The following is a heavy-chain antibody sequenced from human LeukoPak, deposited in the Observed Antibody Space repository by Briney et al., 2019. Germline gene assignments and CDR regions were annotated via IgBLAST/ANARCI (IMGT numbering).Heavy chain of an antibody. CDR3: ARARTPPLHYYYYYMDV. CDR2: ISAYNGNT. CDR1: GYTFTSYG. J-gene: IGHJ6*03. Sequence: GASVKVSCKASGYTFTSYGISWVRQAPGQGLEWMGWISAYNGNTNYAQKLQGRVTMTTDTSTSTAYMELRSLRSDDTAVYYCARARTPPLHYYYYYMDVWGKGTTVTVSS. V-gene: IGHV1-18*01.